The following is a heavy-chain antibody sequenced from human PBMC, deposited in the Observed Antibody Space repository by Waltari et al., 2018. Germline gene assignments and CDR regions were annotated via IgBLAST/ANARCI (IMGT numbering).Heavy chain of an antibody. D-gene: IGHD2-15*01. CDR2: FFYGGNT. CDR1: GGSINTDNYY. V-gene: IGHV4-39*07. CDR3: ARVGYCNGDNCFVYFYYAMDV. J-gene: IGHJ6*02. Sequence: QLQLQESGPGLVRPSETLSLTCTVSGGSINTDNYYWSWLRQPPGKGLEWVGSFFYGGNTYYNPSLKSRVTISVDTSKERFSLRVNSVTAADTAIYYCARVGYCNGDNCFVYFYYAMDVWGPGTTVTVSS.